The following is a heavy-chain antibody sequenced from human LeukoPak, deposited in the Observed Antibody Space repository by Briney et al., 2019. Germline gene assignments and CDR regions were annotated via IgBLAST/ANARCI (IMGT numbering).Heavy chain of an antibody. D-gene: IGHD6-13*01. CDR2: ISSSGSTI. J-gene: IGHJ3*02. Sequence: GGSLRLSCAASGLTVSSNYMSWVRQAPGKGLEWVSYISSSGSTIYYADSVKGRFTISRDNAKNSLYLQMNSLRAEDTAVYYCARVRSSWQTDAFDIWGQGTMVTVSS. CDR1: GLTVSSNY. V-gene: IGHV3-11*01. CDR3: ARVRSSWQTDAFDI.